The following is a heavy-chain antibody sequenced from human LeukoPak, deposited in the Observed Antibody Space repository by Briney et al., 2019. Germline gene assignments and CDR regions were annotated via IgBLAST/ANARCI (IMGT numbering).Heavy chain of an antibody. V-gene: IGHV3-11*01. CDR2: ISSSGATI. D-gene: IGHD2-2*01. CDR1: GFTFSDYY. CDR3: AREVVVPGAPYYFDY. Sequence: GGSLRLSCAASGFTFSDYYMSWIRQAPGKGMEWVSYISSSGATIYYADSVKGRFTISRDNAKNSLYLQMNSLRAEDTAVYFCAREVVVPGAPYYFDYWGQGTLVTVSS. J-gene: IGHJ4*02.